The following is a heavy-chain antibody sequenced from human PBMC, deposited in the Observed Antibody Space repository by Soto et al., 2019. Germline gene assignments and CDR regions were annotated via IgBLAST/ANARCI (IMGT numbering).Heavy chain of an antibody. CDR2: INPSGGST. CDR1: GYTFISYY. CDR3: ARVPPRRDGYNDAFDM. J-gene: IGHJ3*02. D-gene: IGHD5-12*01. Sequence: AASVKVSCKASGYTFISYYMHWVRQAPGQGLEWMGMINPSGGSTSYAQKFQGRITMTRETSTSTVYMELSSLRSEDAAVYYCARVPPRRDGYNDAFDMWGQGTMVTVSS. V-gene: IGHV1-46*01.